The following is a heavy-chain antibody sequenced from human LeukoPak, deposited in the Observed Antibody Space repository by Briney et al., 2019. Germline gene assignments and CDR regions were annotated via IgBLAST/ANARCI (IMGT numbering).Heavy chain of an antibody. CDR2: IYTSGGT. CDR1: GDSISSANFY. Sequence: PSQTLSLTCTVSGDSISSANFYWSWNRQPAGKGLEWIGRIYTSGGTNYNPSLKSRVTISVDTSRNQFSLKLGSVTAADTAVYYCARGEYCSRTRCYPPPLYYYSHGMDVWGQGTPVTVSS. J-gene: IGHJ6*02. CDR3: ARGEYCSRTRCYPPPLYYYSHGMDV. V-gene: IGHV4-61*02. D-gene: IGHD2-2*01.